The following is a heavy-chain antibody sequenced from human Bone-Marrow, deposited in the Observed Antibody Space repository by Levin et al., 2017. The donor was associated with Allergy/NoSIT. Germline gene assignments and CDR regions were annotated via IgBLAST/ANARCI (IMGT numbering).Heavy chain of an antibody. Sequence: PGESLKISCKASGYTFTDYDLYWARQAPGQGFEWMAWIHPKSGGTNYARKFQGRVTMTRDTSTSTAYLELSRLISDDTAVYFCARNGGGLDVWGQGTTVTVAS. CDR3: ARNGGGLDV. CDR1: GYTFTDYD. V-gene: IGHV1-2*02. CDR2: IHPKSGGT. J-gene: IGHJ6*02.